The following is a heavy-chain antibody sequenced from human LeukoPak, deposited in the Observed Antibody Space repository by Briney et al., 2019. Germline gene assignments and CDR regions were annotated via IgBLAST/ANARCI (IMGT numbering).Heavy chain of an antibody. CDR1: GFTFSSYA. CDR3: AREGYYGSGSYYNEGWFDS. Sequence: GGSLRLSCAASGFTFSSYAMHWVRQAPGKGLEWVAVISYDGSNKYYADSVKGRFTISRDNSKNTLYLQMNSLRAEDTAVYYCAREGYYGSGSYYNEGWFDSWGQGTLVTVSS. J-gene: IGHJ5*01. V-gene: IGHV3-30-3*01. D-gene: IGHD3-10*01. CDR2: ISYDGSNK.